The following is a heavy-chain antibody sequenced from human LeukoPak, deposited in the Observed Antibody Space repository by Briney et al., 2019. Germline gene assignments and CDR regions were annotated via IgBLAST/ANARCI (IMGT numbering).Heavy chain of an antibody. CDR3: ASITMVRGVIISDWFDP. D-gene: IGHD3-10*01. CDR2: IYYSGST. J-gene: IGHJ5*02. V-gene: IGHV4-39*07. CDR1: GGSISSYY. Sequence: SETLSLTRTVSGGSISSYYWSWIRQPPGKGLEWIGSIYYSGSTYYNPSLKSRVTISVDTSKNQFSLKLSSVTAADTAVYYCASITMVRGVIISDWFDPWGQGTLVTVSS.